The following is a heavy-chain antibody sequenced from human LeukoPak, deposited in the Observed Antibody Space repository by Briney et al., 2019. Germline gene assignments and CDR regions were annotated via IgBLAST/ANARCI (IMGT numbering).Heavy chain of an antibody. CDR1: GGSFSDYH. V-gene: IGHV4-34*01. CDR2: VNHSGTT. CDR3: ARDGGSQGYSSSWYDGGFDY. J-gene: IGHJ4*02. D-gene: IGHD6-13*01. Sequence: SETLSLTCAVYGGSFSDYHWSWIRQPPGKGLEWIGEVNHSGTTKYIPSLKSRVTISVDTSKNQFSLKLSSVTAADTAVYYCARDGGSQGYSSSWYDGGFDYWGQGTLVTVSS.